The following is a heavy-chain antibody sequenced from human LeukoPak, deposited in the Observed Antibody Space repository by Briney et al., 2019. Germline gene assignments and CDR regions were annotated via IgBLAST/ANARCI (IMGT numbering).Heavy chain of an antibody. J-gene: IGHJ4*02. CDR1: GYSFTSYW. V-gene: IGHV5-10-1*01. D-gene: IGHD3-10*01. CDR2: IDPSDSYT. Sequence: PGESLRISCKGSGYSFTSYWISWVRQMPGKGLEWMGSIDPSDSYTNYSPSFQGHVTISADKSITTAYLQWSSLKASNTAMYYCATRSTYGLDYWGQGTLVTVSS. CDR3: ATRSTYGLDY.